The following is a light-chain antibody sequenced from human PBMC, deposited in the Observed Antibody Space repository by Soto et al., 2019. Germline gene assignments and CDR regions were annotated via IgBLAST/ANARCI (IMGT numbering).Light chain of an antibody. J-gene: IGLJ1*01. V-gene: IGLV2-23*02. CDR1: SGDVGSYNL. Sequence: QSELTHPASVSGSPGQSITIPYTGTSGDVGSYNLVSWYQQHPGKAPKLLIYEVTERPSGVSNRFSGSKSGSTASLTISGPQPDDEADYYCCSYAGNSEVFGTGTKVTVL. CDR2: EVT. CDR3: CSYAGNSEV.